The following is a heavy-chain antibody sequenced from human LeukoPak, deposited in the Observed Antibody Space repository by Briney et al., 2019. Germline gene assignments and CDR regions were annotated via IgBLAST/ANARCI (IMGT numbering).Heavy chain of an antibody. J-gene: IGHJ4*02. Sequence: PGRSLRLSCAASGFSLSNYGMHWVRQAPGKGLEWVAVIWYDGSNKYYADSVKGRFTISRDNSKNTLYLQMNSQRAEDTAVYYCATDRAKFFGDYWGQGTLVTVSS. CDR1: GFSLSNYG. D-gene: IGHD3-10*01. CDR2: IWYDGSNK. CDR3: ATDRAKFFGDY. V-gene: IGHV3-33*01.